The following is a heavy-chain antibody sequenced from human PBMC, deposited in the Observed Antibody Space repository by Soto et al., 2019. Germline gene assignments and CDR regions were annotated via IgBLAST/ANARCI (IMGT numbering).Heavy chain of an antibody. CDR2: ISDSGGST. V-gene: IGHV3-23*01. Sequence: EVHLLEYGGGLVQPGGSLRLSCVVSGSTFSSDDMSWVRQAPGRGLEWVSGISDSGGSTYYADSVKCRFTISRDNAKNTMDLQMNSLRVEDTTLYYWAKDGGCSSAVPALFDYWGPGTQVTVSS. J-gene: IGHJ4*02. CDR1: GSTFSSDD. CDR3: AKDGGCSSAVPALFDY. D-gene: IGHD6-19*01.